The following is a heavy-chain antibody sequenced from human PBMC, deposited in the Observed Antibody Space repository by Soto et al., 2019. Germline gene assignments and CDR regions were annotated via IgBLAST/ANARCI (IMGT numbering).Heavy chain of an antibody. CDR2: ISYDGSNK. Sequence: GGSLRLSCAASGFTFSSYAMHWVRQAPGKGLEWVAVISYDGSNKYYADSVKGRFTISRDNSKNTLYLQMNSLRAEDTAVYYCARDPYYDFWKEYYFDYWGQGTLVTVSS. J-gene: IGHJ4*02. CDR3: ARDPYYDFWKEYYFDY. V-gene: IGHV3-30-3*01. CDR1: GFTFSSYA. D-gene: IGHD3-3*01.